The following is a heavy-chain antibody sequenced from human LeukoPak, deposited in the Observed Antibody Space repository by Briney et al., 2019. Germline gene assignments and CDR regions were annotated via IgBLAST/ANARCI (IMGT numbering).Heavy chain of an antibody. D-gene: IGHD4-23*01. V-gene: IGHV4-31*03. J-gene: IGHJ4*02. Sequence: SETLSLTCTVSGGSISSGGYYWSLIRQHPGKGLEWIGYIYYSGSTYYNPSLKSRVTISVDTSKNQFSLKLSSVTAADTAVYYCARQTTVVTPGVTYYFDYWGQGTLVTVSS. CDR2: IYYSGST. CDR1: GGSISSGGYY. CDR3: ARQTTVVTPGVTYYFDY.